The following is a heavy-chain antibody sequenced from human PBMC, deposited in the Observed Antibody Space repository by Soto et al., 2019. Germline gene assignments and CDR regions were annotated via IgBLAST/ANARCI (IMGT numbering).Heavy chain of an antibody. D-gene: IGHD6-19*01. J-gene: IGHJ4*02. CDR1: GFTFSSYS. Sequence: PGGSLRLSCASSGFTFSSYSMNLVRQAPGKGLEWVSYISSSSSTIYYADSVKGRFTISRDNAKNSLYLQMNSLRAEDTAVYYCARRSSGWYFDYWGQGTLVTVSS. CDR3: ARRSSGWYFDY. CDR2: ISSSSSTI. V-gene: IGHV3-48*01.